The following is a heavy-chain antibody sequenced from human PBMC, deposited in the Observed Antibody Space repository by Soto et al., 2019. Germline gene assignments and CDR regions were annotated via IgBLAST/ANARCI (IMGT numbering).Heavy chain of an antibody. Sequence: QGPLVQSRAEVKKPGASVKVSCKVSGYILPELSIHWVRQAPGKGPEWMGGFDPEEGEVIYAQKFRGRITVTEDTCTDTVHMQVSSPGCDGRASYYCVPDRQRGRLPLFGVAKVGNAFEIWVQATLVSVSS. D-gene: IGHD3-3*01. CDR3: VPDRQRGRLPLFGVAKVGNAFEI. J-gene: IGHJ3*02. CDR1: GYILPELS. V-gene: IGHV1-24*01. CDR2: FDPEEGEV.